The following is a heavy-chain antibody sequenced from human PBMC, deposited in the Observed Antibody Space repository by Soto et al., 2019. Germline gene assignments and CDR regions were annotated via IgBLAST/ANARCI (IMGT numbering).Heavy chain of an antibody. J-gene: IGHJ4*02. D-gene: IGHD1-7*01. V-gene: IGHV2-5*02. CDR3: AHRLTLNSDWNYGRFDY. CDR2: IYWDDDK. CDR1: GFSLTTSGVG. Sequence: QITLKESGPALVKPTQTLTLTCTFSGFSLTTSGVGVGWIRQPPGKALEWLALIYWDDDKRYCPSLRSRLTISKDTSRNQVVLTMANVDPVDTATYFCAHRLTLNSDWNYGRFDYWGQGALVTVSS.